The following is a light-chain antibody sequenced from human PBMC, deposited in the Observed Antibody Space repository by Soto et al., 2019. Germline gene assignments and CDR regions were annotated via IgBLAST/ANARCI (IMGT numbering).Light chain of an antibody. J-gene: IGKJ1*01. CDR2: DAS. V-gene: IGKV1-5*01. CDR3: QQYNSWT. CDR1: QSISSW. Sequence: DIQMTQSPSTLSASVGDRVTITCWASQSISSWLAWYQQKPGKAPKLLIYDASSLESGVPSRFSGSGSGTEFTLTISSLQPDDFATYYCQQYNSWTFGQGTKVEIK.